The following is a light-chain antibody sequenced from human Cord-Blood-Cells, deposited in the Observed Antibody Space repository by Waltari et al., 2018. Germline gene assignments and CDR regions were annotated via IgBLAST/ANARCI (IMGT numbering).Light chain of an antibody. V-gene: IGKV1-5*01. CDR1: QSISSW. CDR2: DAS. CDR3: QQYKSYSWA. J-gene: IGKJ1*01. Sequence: IPMTHSPSSLSASVGARVTMTSRASQSISSWLAGYQQKPGKDPKLLIYDASSLDSGVPSRFSGSGSGTEFTLTISSLQPDDFATYYCQQYKSYSWAFGQGTKVEIK.